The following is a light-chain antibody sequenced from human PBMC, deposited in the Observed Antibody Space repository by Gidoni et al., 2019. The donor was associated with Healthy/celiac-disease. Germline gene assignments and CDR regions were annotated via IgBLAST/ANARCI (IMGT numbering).Light chain of an antibody. CDR3: MQALQTPLFT. Sequence: DIVMTQSPLSLPVTPGEPASISCRSSQSPLHSNGYNYLDWYLQKPGQSPQLLIYLGSNRASGVPDRFSGSGSGTDFTLKISRVEAEDVGVYYYMQALQTPLFTFGPGTKVDIK. CDR2: LGS. J-gene: IGKJ3*01. V-gene: IGKV2-28*01. CDR1: QSPLHSNGYNY.